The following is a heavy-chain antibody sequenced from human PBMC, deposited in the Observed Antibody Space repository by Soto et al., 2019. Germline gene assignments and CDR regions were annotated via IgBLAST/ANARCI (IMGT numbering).Heavy chain of an antibody. V-gene: IGHV4-59*01. CDR1: GGSISSYY. D-gene: IGHD6-19*01. CDR2: IYYSGST. J-gene: IGHJ5*02. CDR3: ARDIYSSGWYYLGHNWFDP. Sequence: SETLSLTCTVSGGSISSYYWSWIRQPPGKGLEWIGYIYYSGSTNYNPSLKSRVTISVDTSRNQFSLKLSSVTAADTAVYYCARDIYSSGWYYLGHNWFDPWGQGTLVTVSS.